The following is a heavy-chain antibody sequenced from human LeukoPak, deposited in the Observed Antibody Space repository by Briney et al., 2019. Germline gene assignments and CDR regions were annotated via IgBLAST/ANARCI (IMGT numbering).Heavy chain of an antibody. CDR3: VSSGSYRPEFVQ. CDR2: INPSGGST. D-gene: IGHD1-26*01. Sequence: GASVTVSCTASGYTFTNYYMHWVRQAPGQGLEWMGIINPSGGSTSYAQKFQGRVTMTRDTSTSTVYMELSSLRSEDTAVYYCVSSGSYRPEFVQWGQGTLVTVSS. V-gene: IGHV1-46*01. CDR1: GYTFTNYY. J-gene: IGHJ4*02.